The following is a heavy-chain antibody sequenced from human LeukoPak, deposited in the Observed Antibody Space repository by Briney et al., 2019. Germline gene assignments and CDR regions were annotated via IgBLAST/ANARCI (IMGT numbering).Heavy chain of an antibody. J-gene: IGHJ4*02. V-gene: IGHV3-33*08. Sequence: GGSLRLSCAASGFTFSSYAMNWVRQAPGKGLEWVAVIWYDGSNKYYADSVKGRFTISRDNSKNTLYLQMNSLRAEDTAVYYCARDMEAVAGTVDYWGQGTLVTVSS. CDR1: GFTFSSYA. CDR3: ARDMEAVAGTVDY. D-gene: IGHD6-19*01. CDR2: IWYDGSNK.